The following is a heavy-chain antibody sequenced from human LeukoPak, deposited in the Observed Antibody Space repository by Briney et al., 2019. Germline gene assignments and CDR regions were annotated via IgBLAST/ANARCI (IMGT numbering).Heavy chain of an antibody. CDR3: ARANSWNRFDY. CDR2: IHTSGST. CDR1: GGSISSGYY. Sequence: SETLSLTCTISGGSISSGYYWSWIRQPAGKGLEWIGRIHTSGSTNYNPSLKSRVTISVDRSKTQFSLELSSVTAADTAVYYCARANSWNRFDYWGQGTLVTVSS. D-gene: IGHD1-1*01. J-gene: IGHJ4*02. V-gene: IGHV4-61*02.